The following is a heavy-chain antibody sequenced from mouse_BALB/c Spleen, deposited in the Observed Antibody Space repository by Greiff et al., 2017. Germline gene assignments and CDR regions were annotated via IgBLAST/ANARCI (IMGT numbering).Heavy chain of an antibody. CDR1: GYTFTDYY. CDR3: ARSALFTTVLARAY. V-gene: IGHV1-77*01. J-gene: IGHJ3*01. CDR2: IYPGSGNT. D-gene: IGHD1-1*01. Sequence: VQLQQSGAELARPGASVKLSCKASGYTFTDYYINWVKQRTGQGLEWIGEIYPGSGNTYYNEKFKGKATLTADKSSSTAYMQLSSLTSEDSAVYFCARSALFTTVLARAYWGQGTLVTVSA.